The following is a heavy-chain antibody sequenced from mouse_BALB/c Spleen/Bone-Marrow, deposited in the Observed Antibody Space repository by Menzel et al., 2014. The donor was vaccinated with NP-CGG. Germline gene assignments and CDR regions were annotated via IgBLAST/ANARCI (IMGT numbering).Heavy chain of an antibody. V-gene: IGHV5-6-3*01. J-gene: IGHJ4*01. Sequence: EVQRVESGGGLVQPGGSLKLSCAASGFTFSSYGMSWVRQTPDKRLELVATINSNGGSTYYPDSVKGRFTISRDNAKNTLYLQMSSLKSEGTAMYYCARDDVWYAMDYWGQGTSVTVSS. CDR1: GFTFSSYG. CDR3: ARDDVWYAMDY. CDR2: INSNGGST.